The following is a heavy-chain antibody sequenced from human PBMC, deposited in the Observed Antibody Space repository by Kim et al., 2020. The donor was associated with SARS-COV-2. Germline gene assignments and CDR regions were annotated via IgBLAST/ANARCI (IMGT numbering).Heavy chain of an antibody. CDR1: GGSISSSSYY. Sequence: SETLSLTCTVSGGSISSSSYYWGWIRQPPGKGLEWIGSIYYSGSTYYNPSLKSRVTISVDTSKNQFSLKLSSVTAADTAVYYCARHERTDISMFGVVTPRGWFDPWGQGTLLTVSS. V-gene: IGHV4-39*01. D-gene: IGHD3-3*01. CDR2: IYYSGST. CDR3: ARHERTDISMFGVVTPRGWFDP. J-gene: IGHJ5*02.